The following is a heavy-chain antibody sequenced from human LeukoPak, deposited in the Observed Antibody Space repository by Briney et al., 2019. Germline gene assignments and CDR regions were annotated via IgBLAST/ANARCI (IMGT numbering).Heavy chain of an antibody. CDR3: AKDPHIMGILDYYYGMDV. Sequence: GSLRLSCAASGFTFSSYGMHWVRQAPGKGLEWVAVISYDGSNKYYADSVKGRFTISRDNSKNTLYLQMNSLRAEDTAVYYCAKDPHIMGILDYYYGMDVWGQGTTVTVSS. CDR1: GFTFSSYG. V-gene: IGHV3-30*18. J-gene: IGHJ6*02. D-gene: IGHD1-26*01. CDR2: ISYDGSNK.